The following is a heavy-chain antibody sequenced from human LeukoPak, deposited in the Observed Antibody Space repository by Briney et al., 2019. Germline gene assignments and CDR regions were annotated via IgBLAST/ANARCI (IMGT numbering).Heavy chain of an antibody. V-gene: IGHV5-51*01. CDR2: IYPGDSDT. CDR1: GYSFTSYW. Sequence: GESLKISCKGSGYSFTSYWIGWVRQMPGKGLEWMGTIYPGDSDTRYSPSFQGQVTISADKSISTAYLQWSSLKASDTAMYYCARQYYGSGSYSYYYYYGMDVWGQGTTVTVSS. J-gene: IGHJ6*02. CDR3: ARQYYGSGSYSYYYYYGMDV. D-gene: IGHD3-10*01.